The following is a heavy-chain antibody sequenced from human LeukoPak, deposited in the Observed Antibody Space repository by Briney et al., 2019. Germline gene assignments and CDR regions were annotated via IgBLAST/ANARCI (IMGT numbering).Heavy chain of an antibody. Sequence: GGSLRLSCAASGFTLSSHNINWVRQAPGKGLEWVSHISSSGSITYYGDSVKGRITISRDNAKNSVSLYMNSLRAEDSAVYYCARPGITAFDIWGQGTMVTVSS. CDR3: ARPGITAFDI. J-gene: IGHJ3*02. CDR1: GFTLSSHN. CDR2: ISSSGSIT. D-gene: IGHD3-10*01. V-gene: IGHV3-48*01.